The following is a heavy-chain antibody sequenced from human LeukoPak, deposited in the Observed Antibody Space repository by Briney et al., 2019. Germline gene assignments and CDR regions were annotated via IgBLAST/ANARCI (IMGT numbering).Heavy chain of an antibody. Sequence: GASVKVSCKVSGYTLTELSMHWVRQAPGQGLERMGRIIPILGIANYAQKFQGRVTITADKSTSTAYMELRSLRSEDTAVYYCARAFPLTDFLYGMDVWGQGTTVTVSS. J-gene: IGHJ6*02. CDR2: IIPILGIA. CDR3: ARAFPLTDFLYGMDV. V-gene: IGHV1-69*04. CDR1: GYTLTELS. D-gene: IGHD7-27*01.